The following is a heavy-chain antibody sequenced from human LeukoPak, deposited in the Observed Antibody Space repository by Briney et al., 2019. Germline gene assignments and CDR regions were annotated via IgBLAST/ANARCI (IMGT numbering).Heavy chain of an antibody. CDR1: GGSIRSDY. Sequence: SETLSLTCTVSGGSIRSDYWCWIRQTPGKGLEWLAYLSHSGETGYNPSLQSRATISVDTSKNQFSLKLSSVTAADTAVYYCARGGTLKWFGELLSNYYFDYWGQGTLVTVSS. V-gene: IGHV4-59*01. CDR2: LSHSGET. J-gene: IGHJ4*02. D-gene: IGHD3-10*01. CDR3: ARGGTLKWFGELLSNYYFDY.